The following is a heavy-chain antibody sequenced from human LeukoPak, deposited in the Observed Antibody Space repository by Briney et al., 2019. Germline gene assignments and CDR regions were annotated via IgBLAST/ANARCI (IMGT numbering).Heavy chain of an antibody. D-gene: IGHD3-10*01. Sequence: ASVKVSCKVSGYTLTELSMHWWRQAPGKGLEWMGGFDPEDGETIYAQKFQGRVTMTEDTSTDTAYMELSSLRAEDTGVYYCATLWFGESPPSTFDYWGQGTLVTVSS. J-gene: IGHJ4*02. CDR2: FDPEDGET. V-gene: IGHV1-24*01. CDR3: ATLWFGESPPSTFDY. CDR1: GYTLTELS.